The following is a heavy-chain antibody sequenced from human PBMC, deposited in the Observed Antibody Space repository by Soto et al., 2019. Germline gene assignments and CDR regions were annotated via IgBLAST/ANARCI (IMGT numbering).Heavy chain of an antibody. D-gene: IGHD4-17*01. J-gene: IGHJ4*02. CDR1: GFTFSSYA. CDR2: ISYDGSNK. Sequence: PGGSLRLSCAASGFTFSSYAMHWVRQATGKGLEWVAVISYDGSNKYYADSVKGRFTISRDNSKNTLYLQMNSLRAEDTAVYYCARDVDYGGNAYFDYWGQGTLVTVSS. CDR3: ARDVDYGGNAYFDY. V-gene: IGHV3-30-3*01.